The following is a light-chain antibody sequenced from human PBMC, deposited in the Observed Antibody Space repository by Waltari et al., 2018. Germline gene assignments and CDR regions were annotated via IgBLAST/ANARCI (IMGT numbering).Light chain of an antibody. V-gene: IGLV2-14*03. Sequence: SGLTPPASVAGSPGPSITLPCPWTGRGICSLSHVFLYQQHPGKDPTPMIYDVSNRPSGVSNRFSGSKSGNTASLTISGLQAEDEADYYCSSYTRSSTHVIFGGGTKLTVL. CDR2: DVS. CDR1: GRGICSLSH. J-gene: IGLJ2*01. CDR3: SSYTRSSTHVI.